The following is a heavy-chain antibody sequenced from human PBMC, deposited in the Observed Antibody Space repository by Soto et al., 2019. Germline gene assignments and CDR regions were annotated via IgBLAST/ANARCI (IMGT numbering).Heavy chain of an antibody. CDR3: ARGNWFDP. CDR1: GYTFITYD. V-gene: IGHV1-8*01. Sequence: QVQLVQSGAEGKKPGASVKVSCKASGYTFITYDINWVRQATGQGLEWVGWVNPDSGKTDYARKFQGRVTMTRNTSISTVYMELSVLRSEDTAVYYCARGNWFDPWGQGTLVTVSS. J-gene: IGHJ5*02. CDR2: VNPDSGKT.